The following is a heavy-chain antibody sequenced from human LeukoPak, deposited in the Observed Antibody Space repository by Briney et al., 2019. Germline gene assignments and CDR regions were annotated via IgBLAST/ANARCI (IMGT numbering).Heavy chain of an antibody. J-gene: IGHJ4*02. CDR1: GGSISSHY. D-gene: IGHD3-22*01. V-gene: IGHV4-59*11. CDR2: IFYTGTT. CDR3: ARYDGSGPTFDY. Sequence: PSETLSLTCTVSGGSISSHYWSWIRQPPGKGLEWIGYIFYTGTTNYNPSLKSRVTISVDSSKNQFSLKLSSVTAADTAVYYCARYDGSGPTFDYWGQGTLVTVSS.